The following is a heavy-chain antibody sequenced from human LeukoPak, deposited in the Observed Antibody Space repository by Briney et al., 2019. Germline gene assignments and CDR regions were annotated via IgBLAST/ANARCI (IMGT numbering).Heavy chain of an antibody. CDR3: ARQWQVAFDI. V-gene: IGHV3-48*04. Sequence: GSLRLSCAASGFIFSSYSMYWVRQAPGKGLEWVSYISTTGSTIYYADSVKGRFTISRDNAKNSLYLQMNSLRAEDTAVYYCARQWQVAFDIWGQGTMVTVSS. D-gene: IGHD6-19*01. CDR2: ISTTGSTI. J-gene: IGHJ3*02. CDR1: GFIFSSYS.